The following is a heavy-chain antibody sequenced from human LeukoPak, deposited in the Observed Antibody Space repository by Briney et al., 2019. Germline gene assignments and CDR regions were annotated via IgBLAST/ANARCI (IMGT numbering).Heavy chain of an antibody. CDR3: ARERQLERLAFGKEGSAFDY. D-gene: IGHD1-1*01. CDR1: GFTFSTYG. CDR2: ISVSCGIT. J-gene: IGHJ4*02. V-gene: IGHV3-23*01. Sequence: GGSLRLSCAASGFTFSTYGMSGVRQAPGKGLEWVSAISVSCGITNYADSVKGRFTISRDNAKNSLYLQMNRLRAEDTAVYYCARERQLERLAFGKEGSAFDYWGQGTLVTVSS.